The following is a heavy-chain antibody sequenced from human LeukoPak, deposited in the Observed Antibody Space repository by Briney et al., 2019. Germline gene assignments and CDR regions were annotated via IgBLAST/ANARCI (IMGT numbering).Heavy chain of an antibody. CDR1: GGSISSSNW. D-gene: IGHD3-10*01. CDR3: ARLDRTTYYYGSGSYSIDY. Sequence: SGTLSLTCAVSGGSISSSNWWSWVRQPPGKGLEWIGEINHSGSTNYNPSLKSRVTISVDKSKNQFSLKLSSVTAADTAVYYCARLDRTTYYYGSGSYSIDYWGQGTLVTVSS. CDR2: INHSGST. J-gene: IGHJ4*02. V-gene: IGHV4-4*02.